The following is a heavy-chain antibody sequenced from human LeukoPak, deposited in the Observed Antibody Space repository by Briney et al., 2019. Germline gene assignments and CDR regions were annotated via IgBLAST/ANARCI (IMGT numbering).Heavy chain of an antibody. D-gene: IGHD5-12*01. J-gene: IGHJ4*02. V-gene: IGHV3-7*03. Sequence: GGSLRLSCAASGFTFSSYWMSWVRQVPGKGLEWVANIKKDGSETYYVDSVKGRFTISRDNAKNSLYLQMNSLRAEDTAMYYCARGRYSGTPYYFDYWGQGTLVTVSS. CDR3: ARGRYSGTPYYFDY. CDR2: IKKDGSET. CDR1: GFTFSSYW.